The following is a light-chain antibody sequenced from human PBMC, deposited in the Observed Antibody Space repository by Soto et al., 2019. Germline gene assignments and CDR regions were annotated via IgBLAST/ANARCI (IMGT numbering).Light chain of an antibody. CDR3: CSYAAGQTLV. CDR1: SSDVGGYEY. J-gene: IGLJ2*01. CDR2: HVA. Sequence: QSALTQPRSVSWSPGQSVTISCSGTSSDVGGYEYVSWYQQHPGKAPTLIIYHVAQRPSGVPDRFSASKSGTTASLTISGLQAEDEAEYFCCSYAAGQTLVFGGGTKVTVL. V-gene: IGLV2-11*01.